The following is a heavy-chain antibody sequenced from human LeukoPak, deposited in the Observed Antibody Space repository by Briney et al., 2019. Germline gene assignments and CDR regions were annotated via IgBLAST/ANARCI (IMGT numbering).Heavy chain of an antibody. CDR2: VYYSGYT. CDR1: GGSISSANYY. J-gene: IGHJ4*02. CDR3: AKHYMGSSYNRGLDY. D-gene: IGHD3-10*01. V-gene: IGHV4-39*01. Sequence: SETLSLTCTVSGGSISSANYYWAWIRQPPGKGLEWIGDVYYSGYTYYNPSLESRVTISVDTSKNQFSLKLSSVTAADTAIYYCAKHYMGSSYNRGLDYWGQGTLVTVSS.